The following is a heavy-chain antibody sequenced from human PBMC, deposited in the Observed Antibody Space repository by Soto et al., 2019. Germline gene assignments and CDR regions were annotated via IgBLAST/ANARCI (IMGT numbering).Heavy chain of an antibody. D-gene: IGHD2-2*01. Sequence: SETLSLTCTVPGGSISSYYWNWIRQPAGKGLEWIGRIYASGNTNYYPSLKSRVTMSLDTSKNQFSLKLSSVTAADTAVYYCARDGGKYCSGTSCYDYWGQGTLVTVSS. V-gene: IGHV4-4*07. CDR2: IYASGNT. J-gene: IGHJ4*02. CDR1: GGSISSYY. CDR3: ARDGGKYCSGTSCYDY.